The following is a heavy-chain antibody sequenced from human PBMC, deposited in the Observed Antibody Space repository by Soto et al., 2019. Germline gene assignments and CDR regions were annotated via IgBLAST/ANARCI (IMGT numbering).Heavy chain of an antibody. CDR3: AIVSAGY. CDR1: GYTLTSYD. Sequence: GASVKVSCTASGYTLTSYDINWVRQATGQGLEWMGGIIPIFGTANYAQKFQGRVTITADESTSTAYMELSSLRSEDTAVYYCAIVSAGYWGQGTLVTVSS. V-gene: IGHV1-69*13. CDR2: IIPIFGTA. J-gene: IGHJ4*02. D-gene: IGHD3-16*01.